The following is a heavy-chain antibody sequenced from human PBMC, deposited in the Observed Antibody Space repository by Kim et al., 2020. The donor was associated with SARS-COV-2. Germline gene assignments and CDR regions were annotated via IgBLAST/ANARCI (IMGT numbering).Heavy chain of an antibody. D-gene: IGHD6-6*01. V-gene: IGHV1-18*01. CDR2: ISAYNGNT. CDR1: GYTFTSYG. CDR3: ARDSFSSSPGDFDY. J-gene: IGHJ4*02. Sequence: ASVKVSCKASGYTFTSYGISWVRQAPGQGLEWMGWISAYNGNTNYAQKLQGRVTMTTDTSTSTAYMELRSLRSDDTAVYYCARDSFSSSPGDFDYWGQGTLVTVSS.